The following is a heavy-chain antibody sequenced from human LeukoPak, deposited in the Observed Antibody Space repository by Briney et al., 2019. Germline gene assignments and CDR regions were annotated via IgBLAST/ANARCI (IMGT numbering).Heavy chain of an antibody. J-gene: IGHJ3*02. Sequence: ASVKVSCTASGGTFSSYAISWVRQAPGQGLEWMGGIIPFFGTANYAQKFQGRVTITADESTSTAYMELSSLRSEDTAVYYCARELKGAFDIWGQGTMVTVSS. V-gene: IGHV1-69*13. CDR3: ARELKGAFDI. CDR1: GGTFSSYA. CDR2: IIPFFGTA.